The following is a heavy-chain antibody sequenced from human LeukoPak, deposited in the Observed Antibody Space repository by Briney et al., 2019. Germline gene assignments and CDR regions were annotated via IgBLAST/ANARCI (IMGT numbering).Heavy chain of an antibody. CDR1: GYSFTSYW. Sequence: GESLKISCKGSGYSFTSYWIGWVRPMPGKGLEWMGIIYPGGSDTRYSPSFQGQVTISADKSISTAYLQWSSLKASDTAMYYCARGSYYDSSGYYYRAQLWFDPWGQGTLVTVSS. J-gene: IGHJ5*02. CDR3: ARGSYYDSSGYYYRAQLWFDP. D-gene: IGHD3-22*01. V-gene: IGHV5-51*01. CDR2: IYPGGSDT.